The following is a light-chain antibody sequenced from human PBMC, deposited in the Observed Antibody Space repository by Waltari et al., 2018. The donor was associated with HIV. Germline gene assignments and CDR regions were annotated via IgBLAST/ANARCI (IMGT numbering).Light chain of an antibody. CDR3: AAWDSSLNPGVV. Sequence: QSLLTQPHSVSATPGPTVTISCSGGSSTLGPHSVSWYQPLPGTAPNLLIFDNIKRPSGLPDLFSGSKSGTSATLVIIGLQKWDAADYYCAAWDSSLNPGVVFGGGTKLTVL. CDR2: DNI. CDR1: SSTLGPHS. J-gene: IGLJ2*01. V-gene: IGLV1-51*01.